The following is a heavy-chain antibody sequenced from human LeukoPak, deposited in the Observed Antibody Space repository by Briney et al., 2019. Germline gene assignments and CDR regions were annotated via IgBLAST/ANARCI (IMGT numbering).Heavy chain of an antibody. Sequence: PSETLSLTCAVYGGSLSGYYWSWIRQPPGKGLEWIGEINHSGGTNYNPSLKSRVTISVDTSKNQFSLKLSSVTAADTAVYYCARPRIVGAPGYFQHWGQGTLVTVSS. V-gene: IGHV4-34*01. D-gene: IGHD1-26*01. CDR2: INHSGGT. CDR3: ARPRIVGAPGYFQH. J-gene: IGHJ1*01. CDR1: GGSLSGYY.